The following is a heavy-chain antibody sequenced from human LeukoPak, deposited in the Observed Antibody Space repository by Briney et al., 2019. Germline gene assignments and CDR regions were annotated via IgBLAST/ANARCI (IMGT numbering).Heavy chain of an antibody. CDR3: AKVVEYSSSPADY. D-gene: IGHD6-6*01. CDR2: IRYDGSNK. CDR1: GFTFSSYG. Sequence: PGRSLRLSCAASGFTFSSYGMHWVRQAPGKGLEWVAFIRYDGSNKYYADSVKGRFTISRDNSKNTLYLQMNSLRAEDTAVYYCAKVVEYSSSPADYWGQGTLVTVSS. V-gene: IGHV3-30*02. J-gene: IGHJ4*02.